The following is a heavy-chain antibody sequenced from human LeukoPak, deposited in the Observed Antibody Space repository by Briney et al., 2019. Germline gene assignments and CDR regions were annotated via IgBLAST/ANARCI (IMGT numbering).Heavy chain of an antibody. CDR1: GFTFSSYG. Sequence: GGSLRLSCAASGFTFSSYGMHWVRQAPGKGLEWVAVISYDGSNKYYADSVKGRFTISRDNSKNTLYLQMYSLRAEDTAVYYCAKEGDGYFDYWGQGTLVTVSS. CDR2: ISYDGSNK. CDR3: AKEGDGYFDY. D-gene: IGHD5-24*01. V-gene: IGHV3-30*18. J-gene: IGHJ4*02.